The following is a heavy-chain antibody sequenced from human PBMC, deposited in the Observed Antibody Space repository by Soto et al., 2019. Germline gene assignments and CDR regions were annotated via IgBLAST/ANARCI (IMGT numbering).Heavy chain of an antibody. CDR1: VGTFSSYA. CDR2: IIPIFGTA. J-gene: IGHJ6*02. V-gene: IGHV1-69*06. Sequence: SVKVSCKASVGTFSSYAISWVGQAPGQGLEWMGGIIPIFGTANYAQKFQGRVTITADKSTSTANIGLSSLISEYTAVYYCARDSVGYCSSTSCYNVERIHYYYYGMDVWGQGTTVTVSS. CDR3: ARDSVGYCSSTSCYNVERIHYYYYGMDV. D-gene: IGHD2-2*02.